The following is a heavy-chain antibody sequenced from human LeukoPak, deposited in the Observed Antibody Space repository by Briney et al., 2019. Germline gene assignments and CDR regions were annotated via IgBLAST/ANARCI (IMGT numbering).Heavy chain of an antibody. D-gene: IGHD3-10*01. CDR1: GYSISSGYY. CDR3: ARETVRGDPIDY. V-gene: IGHV4-38-2*02. CDR2: IYHSGST. J-gene: IGHJ4*02. Sequence: SSETLSLTCTVSGYSISSGYYWGWIRQPPGKGLEWIGRIYHSGSTYYNPSLKSRVTISVDTSKNQFSLKLSSVTAADTAVYYCARETVRGDPIDYWGQGTLVTVSS.